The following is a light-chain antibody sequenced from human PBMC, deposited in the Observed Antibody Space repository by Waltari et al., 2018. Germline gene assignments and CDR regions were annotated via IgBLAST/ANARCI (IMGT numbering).Light chain of an antibody. CDR3: SSYGSSSNSVL. Sequence: QAALTQSPSVSGSPGQSVTISCTGTSSDIGGYNRVSWYQQHPGKAPKLMIYEVSKRPSGVSDRFSGSKSDNTASLTISGLQAEDEADYHYSSYGSSSNSVLFGGGTRLTVL. J-gene: IGLJ2*01. CDR2: EVS. CDR1: SSDIGGYNR. V-gene: IGLV2-14*01.